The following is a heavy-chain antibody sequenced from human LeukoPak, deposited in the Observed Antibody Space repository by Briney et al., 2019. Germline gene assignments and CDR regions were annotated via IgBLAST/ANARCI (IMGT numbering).Heavy chain of an antibody. Sequence: SETLSLTCAVSGGSISSGGYSWSWIRQPPGKGLEWIGYIYYSGSTYYNPSLKSRATISVDTSKNQFSLKLSSVTPEDTAVYYYAREVDSSSSFDYWGQGTLVTVSS. V-gene: IGHV4-30-4*07. CDR3: AREVDSSSSFDY. CDR1: GGSISSGGYS. J-gene: IGHJ4*02. D-gene: IGHD6-6*01. CDR2: IYYSGST.